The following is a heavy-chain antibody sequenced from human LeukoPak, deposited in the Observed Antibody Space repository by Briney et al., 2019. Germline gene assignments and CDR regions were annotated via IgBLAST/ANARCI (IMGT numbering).Heavy chain of an antibody. J-gene: IGHJ4*02. CDR2: FDPEDGET. CDR1: GYTLTELS. D-gene: IGHD3-22*01. V-gene: IGHV1-24*01. CDR3: AAGILDPRLTMIVVVPPFDF. Sequence: GASVKVSCKVSGYTLTELSMHWVRQAPGKGLEWMGGFDPEDGETIYAQKFQGRVTMTEDTSTDTAYMELSRLRSEDTAVYYCAAGILDPRLTMIVVVPPFDFWGQGTLVTVSS.